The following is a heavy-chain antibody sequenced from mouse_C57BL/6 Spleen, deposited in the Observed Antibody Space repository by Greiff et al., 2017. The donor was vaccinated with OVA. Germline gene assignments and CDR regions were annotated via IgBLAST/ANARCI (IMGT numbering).Heavy chain of an antibody. CDR2: IDPNSGGT. J-gene: IGHJ2*01. CDR1: GYTFTSYW. D-gene: IGHD3-2*02. CDR3: ARRGTAQATFYFDY. Sequence: QVQLQQPGAELVKPGASVKLSCKASGYTFTSYWMHWVKQRPGRGLEWIGRIDPNSGGTKYNEKFKSKATLTVDQPFSTAYLQLSSLTSEDSAVDYCARRGTAQATFYFDYWGQGTTLTVSS. V-gene: IGHV1-72*01.